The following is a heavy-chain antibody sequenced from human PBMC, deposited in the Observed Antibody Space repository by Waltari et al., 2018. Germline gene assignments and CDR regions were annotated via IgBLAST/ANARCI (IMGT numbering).Heavy chain of an antibody. CDR3: ARDQWFAFDI. CDR1: GFTLSSYW. CDR2: IKKDGSEE. J-gene: IGHJ3*02. D-gene: IGHD3-22*01. V-gene: IGHV3-7*01. Sequence: EVQLVESGGGLVQPGGSLRLSCAASGFTLSSYWMSWVRQAPGKGLEWVANIKKDGSEEYYVDSVMGRFTISRDNAKNSLYLQMNSLRPEDTAVYYCARDQWFAFDIWGQGTMVTVSS.